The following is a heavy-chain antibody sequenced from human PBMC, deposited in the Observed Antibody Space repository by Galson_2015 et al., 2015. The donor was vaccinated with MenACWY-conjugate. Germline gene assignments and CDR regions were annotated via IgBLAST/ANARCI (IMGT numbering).Heavy chain of an antibody. CDR1: GYSFSTFP. CDR3: ASTIREPGPHFDF. V-gene: IGHV5-51*01. CDR2: IVPGGSYT. J-gene: IGHJ4*02. D-gene: IGHD1-14*01. Sequence: QSGAEVKKPGEPLTISCPGSGYSFSTFPIAWVRQMPGKGLEYMGMIVPGGSYTNNGPSFEGQVTMSADESASTAFLQWSSLKASDTAIYYCASTIREPGPHFDFWGQGTLVTVSS.